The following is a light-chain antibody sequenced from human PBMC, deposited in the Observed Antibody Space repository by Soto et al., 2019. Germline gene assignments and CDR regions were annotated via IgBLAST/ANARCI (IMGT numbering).Light chain of an antibody. CDR2: GAS. V-gene: IGKV3-20*01. Sequence: EIVLTQSPGTLSLSPGERATLSGRAGQSVSRSYLAWYQQKLGQAPRLLIFGASSRATGIPDRFSGSGSGTDFTLTISRLEPEDFAVYYCQQYGGSPPSTFGQGNKLEIK. J-gene: IGKJ2*01. CDR3: QQYGGSPPST. CDR1: QSVSRSY.